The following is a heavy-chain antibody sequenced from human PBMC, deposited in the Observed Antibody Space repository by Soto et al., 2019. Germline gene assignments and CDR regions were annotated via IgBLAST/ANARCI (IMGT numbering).Heavy chain of an antibody. CDR3: AREGPVGPLTGANRRYYYGMDV. V-gene: IGHV1-18*01. J-gene: IGHJ6*02. CDR2: ISAYNGNT. Sequence: GASVKVSCKASGYTFTSYGISWVRQAPGQGLEWMGWISAYNGNTNYAQKLQGRVTMTTDESTSTAYMELSSLRSEDTAVYYCAREGPVGPLTGANRRYYYGMDVWGQGTTVTVSS. CDR1: GYTFTSYG.